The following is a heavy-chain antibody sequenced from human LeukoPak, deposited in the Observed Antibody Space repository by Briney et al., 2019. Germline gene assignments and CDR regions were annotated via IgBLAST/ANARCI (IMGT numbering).Heavy chain of an antibody. V-gene: IGHV3-48*03. Sequence: PGGSLRLSCAASGFTFSSYEMNWVRQAPGKGLEWVSYISSSGSTIYYADSVKGLFTISRDNAKNSPYLQMNSLRAEDTAVYYCASPYMPDAFDIWGQGTMVTVSS. D-gene: IGHD2-2*01. CDR2: ISSSGSTI. CDR3: ASPYMPDAFDI. J-gene: IGHJ3*02. CDR1: GFTFSSYE.